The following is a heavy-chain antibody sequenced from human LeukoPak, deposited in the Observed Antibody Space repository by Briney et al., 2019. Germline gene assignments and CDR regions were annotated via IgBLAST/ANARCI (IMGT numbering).Heavy chain of an antibody. CDR1: GGSISSYY. CDR3: ARVATVVTPFDY. V-gene: IGHV4-59*01. CDR2: IYYSGST. Sequence: SETLSLTCTVSGGSISSYYWSWIRQPPGKGLEWIGYIYYSGSTNYNPSLKSRVTMSVDTSKNQFSLKLSSVTAADTAVYYCARVATVVTPFDYWGQGTLVTVSS. D-gene: IGHD4-23*01. J-gene: IGHJ4*02.